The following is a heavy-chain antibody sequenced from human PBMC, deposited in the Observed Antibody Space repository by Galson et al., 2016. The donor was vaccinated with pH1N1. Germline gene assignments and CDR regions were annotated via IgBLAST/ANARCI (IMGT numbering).Heavy chain of an antibody. CDR2: IDAGDSDT. CDR1: EYSFTTSW. J-gene: IGHJ4*02. V-gene: IGHV5-51*01. CDR3: AICHGSETASGWVDY. Sequence: SGAEVKKPGESLKISCKGSEYSFTTSWIGWVRQMPGKGLEWMGIIDAGDSDTRYSASFQGKVTISVDKSINTAYLQWRSLEASDTAMYYCAICHGSETASGWVDYWGQGTLVTVSS. D-gene: IGHD2-15*01.